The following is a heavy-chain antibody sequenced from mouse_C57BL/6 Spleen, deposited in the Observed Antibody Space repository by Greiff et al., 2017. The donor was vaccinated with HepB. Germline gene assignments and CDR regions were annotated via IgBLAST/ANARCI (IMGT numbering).Heavy chain of an antibody. D-gene: IGHD2-3*01. CDR1: GFTFSDYY. CDR3: ASIYDGYPFAY. V-gene: IGHV5-16*01. Sequence: EVQVVESEGGLVQPGSSMKLSCTASGFTFSDYYMAWVRQVPEKGLEWVANINYDGSSTYYLDSLKSRFIISRDNAKNILYLQMSSLKSEDTATYYCASIYDGYPFAYWGQGTLVTVSA. J-gene: IGHJ3*01. CDR2: INYDGSST.